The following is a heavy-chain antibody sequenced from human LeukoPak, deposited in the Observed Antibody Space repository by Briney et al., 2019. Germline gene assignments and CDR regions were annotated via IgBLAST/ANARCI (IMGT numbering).Heavy chain of an antibody. CDR2: IIPIFGTA. J-gene: IGHJ3*02. Sequence: SVKVSCKASGGTFSSYAISWVRQAPGQGLEWMGGIIPIFGTANYAQKFQGRVTITTDESTSTAYMELSSLRSEDTAVYYCARAHCSSTSCYSGYAFDIWGQETMVTVSS. V-gene: IGHV1-69*05. D-gene: IGHD2-2*01. CDR1: GGTFSSYA. CDR3: ARAHCSSTSCYSGYAFDI.